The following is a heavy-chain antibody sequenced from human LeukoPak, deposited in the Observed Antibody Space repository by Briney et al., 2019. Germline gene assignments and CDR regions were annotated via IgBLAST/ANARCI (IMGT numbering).Heavy chain of an antibody. CDR3: AKTRSGYYSSNFDY. V-gene: IGHV3-23*01. CDR1: GFTFSNYA. CDR2: ISGSGGST. J-gene: IGHJ4*02. D-gene: IGHD3-22*01. Sequence: GGSLRLSCAASGFTFSNYAMSWVRQAPGKGLEWVSTISGSGGSTYYADSVKGRFTISRDNSKNTLYLQMNSLRAEDTAVYYCAKTRSGYYSSNFDYWGQGTLVTVSS.